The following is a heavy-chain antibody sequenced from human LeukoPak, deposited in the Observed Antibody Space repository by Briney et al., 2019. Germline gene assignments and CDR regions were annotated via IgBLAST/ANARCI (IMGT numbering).Heavy chain of an antibody. CDR1: GGSISSYY. CDR2: IYYSGST. D-gene: IGHD4-11*01. V-gene: IGHV4-59*01. J-gene: IGHJ5*02. Sequence: SETLSLTCTVSGGSISSYYWSWIRQPPGKGLEWIGYIYYSGSTNYNPSLKSRVTISVDTSKNQFSLKLSSVTAADTAVYFCARTGDYSRSTGGWFDPWGQGALVTVSS. CDR3: ARTGDYSRSTGGWFDP.